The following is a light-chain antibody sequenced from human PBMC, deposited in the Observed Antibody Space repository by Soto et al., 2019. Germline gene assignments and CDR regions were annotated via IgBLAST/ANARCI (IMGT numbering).Light chain of an antibody. CDR1: SSNIGAGYD. CDR3: QSYASSLSGSV. Sequence: QSVRTQPPSVSGAPGHRVTNSCTGSSSNIGAGYDVHWYQPLPGTAPKLLIYGNSNRPSGVPDRFSGSKSGTSASLAITVLKAEDEAEYYCQSYASSLSGSVFGGATKLTVL. J-gene: IGLJ3*02. CDR2: GNS. V-gene: IGLV1-40*01.